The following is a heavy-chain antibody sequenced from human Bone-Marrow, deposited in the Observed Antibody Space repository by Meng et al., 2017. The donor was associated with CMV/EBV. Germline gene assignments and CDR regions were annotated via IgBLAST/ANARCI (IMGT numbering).Heavy chain of an antibody. CDR2: ISYDGSNK. V-gene: IGHV3-30-3*01. CDR1: GFTFSSYA. D-gene: IGHD3-16*01. J-gene: IGHJ5*02. Sequence: GGSLRLSCAASGFTFSSYAMHWVRQAPGKGLEWVAVISYDGSNKYYADSVKGRFTISRDNSKNTLYLQMNSLRAEDTAVYYCARDTQGGWFDPWGQGNLVTVSS. CDR3: ARDTQGGWFDP.